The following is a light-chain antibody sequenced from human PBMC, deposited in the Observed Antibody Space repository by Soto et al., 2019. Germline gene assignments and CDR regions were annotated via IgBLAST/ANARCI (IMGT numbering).Light chain of an antibody. Sequence: QAVVTQPPSVSAAPGQKVTISCSGSSSNIGNTYVSWYQQLPGTAPKLLICDNDQRPSGIPDRFSGSKSVTSATLAITGLQAGDEADYYCGAWDTNLNAEVFGGGTKLTVL. V-gene: IGLV1-51*01. CDR1: SSNIGNTY. CDR2: DND. J-gene: IGLJ2*01. CDR3: GAWDTNLNAEV.